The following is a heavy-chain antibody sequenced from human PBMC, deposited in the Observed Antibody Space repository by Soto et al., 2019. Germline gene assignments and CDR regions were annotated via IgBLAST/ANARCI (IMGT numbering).Heavy chain of an antibody. CDR3: AGVASGSTWYYFDY. J-gene: IGHJ4*02. CDR1: GDTFTKYA. Sequence: QLQLVQSGAEVKKPGSSVRVSCKASGDTFTKYAISWLRQAPGQGLEWMGGIVPVFGTLNHAQRFKGRVTITADKSTSTSYVELISLTAEDTAVYYCAGVASGSTWYYFDYWGQGTLVTVSS. CDR2: IVPVFGTL. V-gene: IGHV1-69*06. D-gene: IGHD3-10*01.